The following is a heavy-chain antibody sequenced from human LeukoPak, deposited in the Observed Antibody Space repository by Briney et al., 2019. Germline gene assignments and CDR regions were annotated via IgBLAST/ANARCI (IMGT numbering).Heavy chain of an antibody. CDR2: LSGSGGSI. CDR1: GFTFSTYT. V-gene: IGHV3-23*01. J-gene: IGHJ4*02. CDR3: ARAMMVVSNLWGVYDY. D-gene: IGHD3-22*01. Sequence: GGSLRLSCAASGFTFSTYTVNWVRQAPGKGLEWFSGLSGSGGSIFYADSVKGRFTISRDNSKNTLYLQMDSLRAEDTAVYYCARAMMVVSNLWGVYDYWGQGTLVTVSS.